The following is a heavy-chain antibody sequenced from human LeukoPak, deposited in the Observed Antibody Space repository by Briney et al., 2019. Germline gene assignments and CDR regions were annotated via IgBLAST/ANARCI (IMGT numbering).Heavy chain of an antibody. CDR3: ARYYYGSGNPDY. CDR2: INRDGSST. CDR1: GFTFSSYW. Sequence: GGSLRLSCAASGFTFSSYWMHWVRQAPGKGLVWVSRINRDGSSTSYADSVKGRFTISRDNAKNTLYLQINSLRAEDTAVYYCARYYYGSGNPDYWGQGTLVTVSS. V-gene: IGHV3-74*01. D-gene: IGHD3-10*01. J-gene: IGHJ4*02.